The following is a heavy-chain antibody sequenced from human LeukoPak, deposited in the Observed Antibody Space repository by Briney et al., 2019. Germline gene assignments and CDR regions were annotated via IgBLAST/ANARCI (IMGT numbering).Heavy chain of an antibody. J-gene: IGHJ6*02. CDR1: GLTFSNYA. V-gene: IGHV3-23*01. CDR3: AKGVEKYYDFWSGYYTTYYYYGMDV. D-gene: IGHD3-3*01. CDR2: ISTNGDRT. Sequence: GGSLRLSCAASGLTFSNYAMTWVRQAPGKGLEWVSAISTNGDRTYYADSVKGRFTVSRDNFKNTLYLQMNSLRAEDTAVYYCAKGVEKYYDFWSGYYTTYYYYGMDVWGQGTTVTVSS.